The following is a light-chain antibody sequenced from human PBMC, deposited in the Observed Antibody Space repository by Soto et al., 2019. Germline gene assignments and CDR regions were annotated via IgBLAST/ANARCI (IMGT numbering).Light chain of an antibody. CDR3: CSYAGTDTHVV. CDR2: DVT. CDR1: SSDVGGYDY. V-gene: IGLV2-11*01. Sequence: QSVLTQPRSVSGSPGRSVTISCTGTSSDVGGYDYVSWYQHRPGKAPRVMIYDVTKRPSGVPDRFSGSKSGKTASLTISGLQAEDEAEYYCCSYAGTDTHVVFGGGTQLTV. J-gene: IGLJ2*01.